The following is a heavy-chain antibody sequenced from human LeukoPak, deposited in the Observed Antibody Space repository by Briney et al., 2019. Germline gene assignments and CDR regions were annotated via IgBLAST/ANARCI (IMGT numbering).Heavy chain of an antibody. CDR2: IKNDGTIT. CDR3: ASSYYYDSSPLDY. V-gene: IGHV3-74*01. Sequence: GGSLRLSCAASGFTFDSYWMHWVRQAPGKGLVWVSHIKNDGTITAYADSVKGRFTISRDNAKNTLYLQMNSLRAEDTAVYYCASSYYYDSSPLDYWGQGTLVTVSS. D-gene: IGHD3-22*01. CDR1: GFTFDSYW. J-gene: IGHJ4*02.